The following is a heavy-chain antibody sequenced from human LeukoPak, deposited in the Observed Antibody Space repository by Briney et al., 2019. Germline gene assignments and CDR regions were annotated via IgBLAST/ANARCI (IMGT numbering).Heavy chain of an antibody. CDR2: IYSGGST. V-gene: IGHV3-53*01. CDR3: ARGFPY. J-gene: IGHJ4*02. Sequence: GGSLRLSCAASGFTFTDYSMNWVRQAPGKGLEWVSVIYSGGSTYYADSVKGRFTISRDNSKNTLYLQMNSLRAEDTAVYYCARGFPYWGQGTLVTVSS. CDR1: GFTFTDYS.